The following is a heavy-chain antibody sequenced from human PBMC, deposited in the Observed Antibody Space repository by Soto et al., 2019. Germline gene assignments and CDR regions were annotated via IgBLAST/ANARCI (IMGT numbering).Heavy chain of an antibody. J-gene: IGHJ4*02. D-gene: IGHD1-1*01. Sequence: SETLSLTCTVSGGSISSSSYYWGWIRQPPGKGLEWIGSIYYSGSTYYNPSLKSRVTISVDTSKRQFSLDLSSVTAAETAVYYCPRHRRETGTYAQPPDYWRQGTMVTVSS. CDR1: GGSISSSSYY. CDR2: IYYSGST. CDR3: PRHRRETGTYAQPPDY. V-gene: IGHV4-39*01.